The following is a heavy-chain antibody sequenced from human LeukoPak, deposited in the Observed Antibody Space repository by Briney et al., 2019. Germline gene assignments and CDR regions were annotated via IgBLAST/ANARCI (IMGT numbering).Heavy chain of an antibody. V-gene: IGHV3-74*01. CDR1: GFTFRTYW. CDR2: INPDGSST. J-gene: IGHJ5*02. D-gene: IGHD2-2*01. CDR3: ARGGKLEPTAMPT. Sequence: GGSLRLSCVASGFTFRTYWMHWVRQVPGKGPVWLSRINPDGSSTTYADSVKGRFTISRDNAKNMLYLQINSLRVEDTAIYYCARGGKLEPTAMPTWGQGSLVVVSS.